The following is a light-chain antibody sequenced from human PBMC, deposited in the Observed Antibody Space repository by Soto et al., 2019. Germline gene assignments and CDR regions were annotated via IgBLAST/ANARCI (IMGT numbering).Light chain of an antibody. CDR3: KSYTTTSTYV. CDR2: DVS. CDR1: SSDVGAYNY. J-gene: IGLJ1*01. V-gene: IGLV2-14*01. Sequence: QSALTQPASVSGSPGQSIAISCTGTSSDVGAYNYVSWYQQPPGKAPKLMIYDVSNRPSGVSDRFSGSKSGNTASLTISGLQTEDEADYYCKSYTTTSTYVFGTGTKATVL.